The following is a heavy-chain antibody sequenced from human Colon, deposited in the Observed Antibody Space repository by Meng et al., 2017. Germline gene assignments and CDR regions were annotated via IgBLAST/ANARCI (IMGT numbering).Heavy chain of an antibody. CDR3: ARVGPGELPNFFDP. Sequence: QVQLQQWGAGLLKPSETLSLTCAVYGGSFSGYYWSWIRQPPGKGLEWIGEINHSGSTNYNPSLKSRVTISVDKSKNQFSLKLSFMTAADTAVYYCARVGPGELPNFFDPWGQGTLVTVSS. D-gene: IGHD1-7*01. CDR2: INHSGST. J-gene: IGHJ5*02. V-gene: IGHV4-34*01. CDR1: GGSFSGYY.